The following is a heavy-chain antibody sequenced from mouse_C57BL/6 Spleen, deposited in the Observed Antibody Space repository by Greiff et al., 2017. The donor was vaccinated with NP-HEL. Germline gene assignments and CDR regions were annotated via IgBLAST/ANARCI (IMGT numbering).Heavy chain of an antibody. J-gene: IGHJ3*01. CDR1: GYTFTDYY. Sequence: VQLKQSGPELVKPGASVKISCKASGYTFTDYYMNWVKQSHGKSLEWIGDINPNNGGTSYNQKFKGKATLTVDKSSSTAYMERRSLTSEDSAVYYCASSLYYGRSAWFAYWGQGTLVTVSA. CDR2: INPNNGGT. D-gene: IGHD1-1*01. CDR3: ASSLYYGRSAWFAY. V-gene: IGHV1-26*01.